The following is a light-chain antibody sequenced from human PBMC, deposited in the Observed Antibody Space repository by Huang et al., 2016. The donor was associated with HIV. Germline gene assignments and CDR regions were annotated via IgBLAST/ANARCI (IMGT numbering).Light chain of an antibody. CDR1: QDITTF. V-gene: IGKV1-9*01. J-gene: IGKJ5*01. CDR2: GAA. Sequence: IQLTQSPPSVSASVGDTVTFTCRASQDITTFFAWYQQKPGNAPQLLISGAATLQNEVPSRFRGSGSGTDFTLTISSLQPEDSATYYCQQLTTYPITFGPGTRLEIK. CDR3: QQLTTYPIT.